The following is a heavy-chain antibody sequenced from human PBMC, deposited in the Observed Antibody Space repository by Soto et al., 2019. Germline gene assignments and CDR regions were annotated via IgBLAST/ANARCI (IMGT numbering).Heavy chain of an antibody. D-gene: IGHD3-10*01. CDR2: MNPNRDNT. Sequence: QVQLVQSGAEVKQPGASMKVSCKAAGYTFTNYDINWVRQATGQGLEWMGCMNPNRDNTGYAQKFQGRVNMTRNNSISTAYMELSSLRSDDTAVYYCALGTGINWFDPWGQVSMVAFSS. CDR3: ALGTGINWFDP. J-gene: IGHJ5*02. V-gene: IGHV1-8*01. CDR1: GYTFTNYD.